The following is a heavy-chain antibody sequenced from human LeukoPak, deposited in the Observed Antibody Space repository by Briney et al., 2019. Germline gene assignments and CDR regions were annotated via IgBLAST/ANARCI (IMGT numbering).Heavy chain of an antibody. CDR3: AKGQGFRDGYLGDY. V-gene: IGHV3-30*18. CDR2: ISYDGSNK. J-gene: IGHJ4*02. Sequence: GGSLRLSCAASGFTFSSYGMHWVRQTPGKGLEWVAVISYDGSNKYYADSVKGRFTISRDNSKNTLYLQMNSLRAEDTAVYYCAKGQGFRDGYLGDYWGQGTLVTVSS. D-gene: IGHD5-24*01. CDR1: GFTFSSYG.